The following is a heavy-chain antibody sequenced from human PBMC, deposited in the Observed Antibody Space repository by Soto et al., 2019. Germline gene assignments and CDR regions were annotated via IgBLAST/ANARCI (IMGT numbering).Heavy chain of an antibody. CDR2: IGSGGAT. D-gene: IGHD3-10*01. Sequence: EVQLLEFGGGLVQPRGSLRLSCAASGLTFSSYAMSWVRQAPGKGLEWVSAIGSGGATYYADSVKGRFTVSRDNSKNTLFLQMNSLRVEDTAVYYCATENMVRGITHFDPWGQGTLVTVSS. CDR1: GLTFSSYA. V-gene: IGHV3-23*01. J-gene: IGHJ5*02. CDR3: ATENMVRGITHFDP.